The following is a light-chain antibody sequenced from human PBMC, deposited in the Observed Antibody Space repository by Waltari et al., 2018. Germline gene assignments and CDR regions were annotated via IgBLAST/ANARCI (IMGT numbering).Light chain of an antibody. CDR3: QQYGSSPGIA. V-gene: IGKV3-20*01. Sequence: EIVLTQSPGTLSSAPGERATLSCRASQSVSSNFLAWYQQKPGQAPRLLIYGASSRATGFPDRFSGSGSGTDFTLTISRLEPEDFAVYYCQQYGSSPGIAFGPGTKLDIK. CDR2: GAS. J-gene: IGKJ3*01. CDR1: QSVSSNF.